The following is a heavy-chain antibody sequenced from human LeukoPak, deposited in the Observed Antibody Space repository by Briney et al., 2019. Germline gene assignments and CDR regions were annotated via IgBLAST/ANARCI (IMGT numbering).Heavy chain of an antibody. CDR1: GYTFTGYY. D-gene: IGHD3-10*01. CDR3: ARDFLDMVRGVIYY. V-gene: IGHV1-2*02. Sequence: ASVKVSCKASGYTFTGYYMHWVRQAPGQGLEWMGWINPNSGGTNYAQKFQGRVTMTRDTSISTAYMELSRLRSDDTAVYYCARDFLDMVRGVIYYWGQGTLVTVSS. J-gene: IGHJ4*02. CDR2: INPNSGGT.